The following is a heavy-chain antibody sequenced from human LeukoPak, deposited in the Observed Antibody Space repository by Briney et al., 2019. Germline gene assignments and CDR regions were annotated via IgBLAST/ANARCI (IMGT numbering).Heavy chain of an antibody. CDR2: INPNSGGT. V-gene: IGHV1-2*02. CDR3: ARSITATTGAVY. CDR1: GYTLTELS. D-gene: IGHD1-26*01. J-gene: IGHJ1*01. Sequence: ASVKVSCKVSGYTLTELSMHWVRQAPGQGLEWMGWINPNSGGTNYAQKFQGRVTMTRDTSISTAYMDLNRLTSDDTAVYYCARSITATTGAVYWGQGTLVTVSS.